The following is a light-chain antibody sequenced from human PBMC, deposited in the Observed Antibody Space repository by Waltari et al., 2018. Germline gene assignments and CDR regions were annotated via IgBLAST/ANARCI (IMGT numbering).Light chain of an antibody. J-gene: IGKJ4*02. V-gene: IGKV3D-20*02. CDR3: QNHERLPAT. Sequence: EIVLTQSPATLSSSPGKRATLSCRASQIIGRYLGWYQQKPGQAPRLLIYEASRRATDIPDRFSGSGSGTDFSLTISRLEPEDFAVYYCQNHERLPATFGEGTKVEIK. CDR1: QIIGRY. CDR2: EAS.